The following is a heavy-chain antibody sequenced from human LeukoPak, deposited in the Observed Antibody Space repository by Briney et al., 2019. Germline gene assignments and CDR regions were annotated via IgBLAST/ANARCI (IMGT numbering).Heavy chain of an antibody. CDR1: GYSFTSYW. D-gene: IGHD5-18*01. CDR3: ARRGYSYGELFDY. CDR2: IYPGDSDT. J-gene: IGHJ4*02. V-gene: IGHV5-51*01. Sequence: GESLKISCKGSGYSFTSYWIGWVRQMPGKGLEWMGIIYPGDSDTRCSPSFQGQVTISADKSISTAYLQWSSLKASDTAMYYCARRGYSYGELFDYWGQGTLVTVSS.